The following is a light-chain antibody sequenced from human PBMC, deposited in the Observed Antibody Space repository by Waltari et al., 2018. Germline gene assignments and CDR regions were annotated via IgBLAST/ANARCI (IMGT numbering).Light chain of an antibody. CDR2: RAS. CDR3: QQHNSFPVT. V-gene: IGKV1-5*03. CDR1: QNINIW. Sequence: DIQMTQSPSTLSASVGDRVTITRRASQNINIWLAWYQQKPGEDPSVLMNRASNLKSGVPSRVSGSGSGTEFALTIDSLQPDDFSTYYCQQHNSFPVTFGQGTKLEIK. J-gene: IGKJ2*01.